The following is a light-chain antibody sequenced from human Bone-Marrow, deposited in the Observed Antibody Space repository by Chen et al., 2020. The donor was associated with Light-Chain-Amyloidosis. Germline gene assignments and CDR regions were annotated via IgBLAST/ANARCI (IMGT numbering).Light chain of an antibody. CDR2: DDS. CDR1: NIGSTS. CDR3: QVWDMSSDRPV. V-gene: IGLV3-21*02. Sequence: SYVLTQPSSVSVAPGQTATIACGRNNIGSTSLHWSQQTPGQAPLLVVYDDSDRPSGIPVRLSGSNSGNTATLTISRVEAGDEADYYCQVWDMSSDRPVFGVGTKLTVL. J-gene: IGLJ3*02.